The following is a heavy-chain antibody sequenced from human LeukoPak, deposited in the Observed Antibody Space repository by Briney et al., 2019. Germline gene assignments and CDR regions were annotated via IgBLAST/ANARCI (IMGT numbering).Heavy chain of an antibody. J-gene: IGHJ2*01. CDR2: MNPNSGNT. CDR1: GYTSTSYD. CDR3: ARGGLGVYDKLNFDL. V-gene: IGHV1-8*01. D-gene: IGHD3-22*01. Sequence: ASVKVSCKASGYTSTSYDINWVRQAPGQGLEWMGWMNPNSGNTGYAQKFQGRVTMTRNTSISTAYMELSSLRSEDTAVYYCARGGLGVYDKLNFDLWGGGTVVTVSS.